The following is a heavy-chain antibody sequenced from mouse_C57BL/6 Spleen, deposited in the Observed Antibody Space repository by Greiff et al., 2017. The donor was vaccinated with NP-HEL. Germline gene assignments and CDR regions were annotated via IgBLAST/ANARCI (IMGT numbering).Heavy chain of an antibody. CDR2: INPYNGGT. V-gene: IGHV1-19*01. CDR3: ARRSRDYYGSDWYFDV. D-gene: IGHD1-1*01. J-gene: IGHJ1*03. CDR1: GYTFTDYY. Sequence: VQLQQSGPVLVKPGASVKMSCKASGYTFTDYYMNWVKQSHGKSLEWIGVINPYNGGTSYNQKFKGKATLTVDKSSSTAYMQLNSLTSEDSAVYYCARRSRDYYGSDWYFDVWGTGTTVTVSS.